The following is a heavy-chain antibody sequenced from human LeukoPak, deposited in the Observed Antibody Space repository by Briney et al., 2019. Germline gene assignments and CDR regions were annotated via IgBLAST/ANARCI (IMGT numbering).Heavy chain of an antibody. J-gene: IGHJ4*02. Sequence: SETLSLTCTVSGGSISSYHWSWLRQPAGKGLEWIGRIYTSGSTNYNPSLKSRVTISVDTSKNQFSLKLSSVTAADTAMYYCAREGQWLVRYWGQGTLVTVSS. CDR1: GGSISSYH. V-gene: IGHV4-4*07. CDR2: IYTSGST. D-gene: IGHD6-19*01. CDR3: AREGQWLVRY.